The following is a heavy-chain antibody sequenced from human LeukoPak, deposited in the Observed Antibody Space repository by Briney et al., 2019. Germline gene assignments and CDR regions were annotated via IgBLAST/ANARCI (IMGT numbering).Heavy chain of an antibody. CDR2: ISSRSTYI. CDR3: AARDSYGSGSYPIDY. Sequence: GGSLRLSCAASGFTFSSYSMNWVRQAPGKGPEWVSSISSRSTYIYYADSLKGRFTISRDNAKNSLYLQMNSLRAEDTAVYYCAARDSYGSGSYPIDYWGQGTLVTVSS. D-gene: IGHD3-10*01. V-gene: IGHV3-21*01. J-gene: IGHJ4*02. CDR1: GFTFSSYS.